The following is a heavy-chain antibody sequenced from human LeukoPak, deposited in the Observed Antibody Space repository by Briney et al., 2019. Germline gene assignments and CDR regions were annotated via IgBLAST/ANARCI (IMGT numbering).Heavy chain of an antibody. V-gene: IGHV4-30-4*01. D-gene: IGHD6-13*01. CDR3: ARAAAVTNSWYYFDY. J-gene: IGHJ4*02. CDR2: IRYGGSN. Sequence: SQTLSLTCTGSGDSVSSGYHHWSWIRQPPGKDLECIGYIRYGGSNYYNPSLKSPIIISVDMSKNQFSLSLNSLSAADSAVYFCARAAAVTNSWYYFDYWGQGTLVTVSS. CDR1: GDSVSSGYHH.